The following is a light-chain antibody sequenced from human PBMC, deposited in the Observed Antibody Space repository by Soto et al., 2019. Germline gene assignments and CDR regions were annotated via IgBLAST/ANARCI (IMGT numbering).Light chain of an antibody. CDR3: QVWDSSSDHVV. Sequence: SYELTQPPSVSVAPGRTARIPCGGTNIGSKSVYWYQQKPGQAPVLVIYYDSDRPSGIPERFSGSNSGNTATLTISRVEAGDEADYHCQVWDSSSDHVVFGGGTKLTVL. J-gene: IGLJ2*01. CDR1: NIGSKS. V-gene: IGLV3-21*04. CDR2: YDS.